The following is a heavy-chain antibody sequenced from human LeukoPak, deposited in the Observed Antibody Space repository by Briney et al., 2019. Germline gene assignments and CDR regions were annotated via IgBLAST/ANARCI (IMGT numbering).Heavy chain of an antibody. V-gene: IGHV4-59*01. CDR3: ASGWYSAPFDY. CDR1: GGSISSYY. CDR2: IYYSGST. Sequence: SETLSLTCTVSGGSISSYYWSWIRQPPGKGLEWNGYIYYSGSTNYNPSLKSRVTTSVDTSKNQFSLKLSSVTAADTAVYYCASGWYSAPFDYWGQGTLVTVSS. J-gene: IGHJ4*02. D-gene: IGHD6-19*01.